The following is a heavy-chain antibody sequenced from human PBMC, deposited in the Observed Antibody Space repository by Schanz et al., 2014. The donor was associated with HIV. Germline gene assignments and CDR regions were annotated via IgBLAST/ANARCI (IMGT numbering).Heavy chain of an antibody. V-gene: IGHV3-33*01. CDR3: ARTSRIVIPDRDPRLSYLYGMDV. J-gene: IGHJ6*02. D-gene: IGHD1-26*01. Sequence: QVQLVESGGGVVQPGRSLRLSCAASGFTFSSYGMHWVRQAPGKGLEWVAGLWHEGSNKYYVDSVKDRFTISRDNSNNTLYLQMNGLRPEDTAVYYCARTSRIVIPDRDPRLSYLYGMDVWGQGTTVTVSS. CDR1: GFTFSSYG. CDR2: LWHEGSNK.